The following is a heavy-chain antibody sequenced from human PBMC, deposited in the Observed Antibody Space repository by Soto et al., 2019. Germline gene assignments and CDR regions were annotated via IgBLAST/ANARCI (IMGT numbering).Heavy chain of an antibody. CDR2: ISYDGSNK. D-gene: IGHD3-10*01. Sequence: PGGSLRLSCAASGFIFRSYGMHWVRQAPGKGLEWVAAISYDGSNKFYVDPVKGRFTISRDNSKNTVDLQMNSLRVEDTAVYYCARDTARAMVRIYYGMDVWGQGTTVTVSS. CDR3: ARDTARAMVRIYYGMDV. V-gene: IGHV3-30*03. CDR1: GFIFRSYG. J-gene: IGHJ6*02.